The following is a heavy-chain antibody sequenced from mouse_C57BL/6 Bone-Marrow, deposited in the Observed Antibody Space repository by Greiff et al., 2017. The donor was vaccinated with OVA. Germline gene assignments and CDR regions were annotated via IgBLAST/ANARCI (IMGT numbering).Heavy chain of an antibody. Sequence: VQLVESGPGLVKPSQSLFLTCSITGFPITSGYYWIWIRQSPGKPLEWMGYITHSGETFYNPPLQSPISITRETSKNQFFLQLNSVTTEDTAMYYCAGDRSGTRRFDVWGTGTTVTVSS. CDR1: GFPITSGYY. CDR2: ITHSGET. D-gene: IGHD3-1*01. J-gene: IGHJ1*03. V-gene: IGHV12-3*01. CDR3: AGDRSGTRRFDV.